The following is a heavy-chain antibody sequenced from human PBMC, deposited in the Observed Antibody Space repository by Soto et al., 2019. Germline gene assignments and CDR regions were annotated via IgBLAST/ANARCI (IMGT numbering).Heavy chain of an antibody. CDR1: GFTFNDFF. D-gene: IGHD4-4*01. CDR2: TSNSGNSV. J-gene: IGHJ5*02. V-gene: IGHV3-11*01. CDR3: FSKTFQWFGP. Sequence: QVQLVESGGDLVKPGGSLRLSCAASGFTFNDFFMTWIRQAPGRGPEWVASTSNSGNSVYYADSVKGRFTVSRDNAQHTLTLQMTDLRVDVTAVYYCFSKTFQWFGPRGQASMVTVS.